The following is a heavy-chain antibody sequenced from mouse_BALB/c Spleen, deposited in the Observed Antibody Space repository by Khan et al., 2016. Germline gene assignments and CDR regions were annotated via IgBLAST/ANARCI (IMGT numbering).Heavy chain of an antibody. Sequence: VQLQESGAELMKPGASVKISCKATDYTFSSYWIEWVKQRPGHGLEWIGEILPGSGSTNYNEKFKGKATFTADTSSNTAYMQLSSLTSEDSAVYYCARYGYGGAMDYWGQGTSVTVSS. CDR1: DYTFSSYW. CDR2: ILPGSGST. CDR3: ARYGYGGAMDY. D-gene: IGHD2-2*01. J-gene: IGHJ4*01. V-gene: IGHV1-9*01.